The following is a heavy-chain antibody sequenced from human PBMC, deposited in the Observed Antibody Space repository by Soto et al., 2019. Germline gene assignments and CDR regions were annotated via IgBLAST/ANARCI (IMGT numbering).Heavy chain of an antibody. CDR1: GGSLSSSSYY. V-gene: IGHV4-39*01. Sequence: SETLSLTCTVSGGSLSSSSYYWGWIRQPPGKGLEWIGSIYYSGSTYYNPSLKSRVTISVDTSKNQFSLKLSSVTAADTAVYYCAKGGSGSCYNAFDIWGQGTMVTVSS. D-gene: IGHD3-10*01. CDR2: IYYSGST. CDR3: AKGGSGSCYNAFDI. J-gene: IGHJ3*02.